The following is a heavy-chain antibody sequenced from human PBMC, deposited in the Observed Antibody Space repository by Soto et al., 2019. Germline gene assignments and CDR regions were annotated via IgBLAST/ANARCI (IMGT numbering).Heavy chain of an antibody. V-gene: IGHV1-46*01. CDR2: INPSGGST. CDR3: ARALVVVAATDYYYYYGMDV. D-gene: IGHD2-15*01. J-gene: IGHJ6*02. Sequence: QVQLVQSGAEAKKPGASVKVSCKASGYTFTSYYMHWVRQAPGQGLEWMGIINPSGGSTSYAQKFQGRVTMTRDTSTSTVYMELSSLRSEDTAVYYCARALVVVAATDYYYYYGMDVWGQGTTVTVSS. CDR1: GYTFTSYY.